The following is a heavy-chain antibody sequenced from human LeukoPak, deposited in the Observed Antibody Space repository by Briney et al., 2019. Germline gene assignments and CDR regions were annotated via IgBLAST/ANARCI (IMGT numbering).Heavy chain of an antibody. CDR1: GFSFNNYA. Sequence: GGSLRLSCVASGFSFNNYAMSWVRQAPGKGLEWVSLIIGSSGTTFYADSVKGRFTISRDKSKSTLYLQMNSLRAEDTAVYYCAKGAYDYIEIAYFDYWGQGSLVTVSS. V-gene: IGHV3-23*01. D-gene: IGHD5-12*01. CDR3: AKGAYDYIEIAYFDY. J-gene: IGHJ4*02. CDR2: IIGSSGTT.